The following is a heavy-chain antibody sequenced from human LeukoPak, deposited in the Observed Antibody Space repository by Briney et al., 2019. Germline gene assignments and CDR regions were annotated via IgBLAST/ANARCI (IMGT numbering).Heavy chain of an antibody. CDR3: ATLCCGSYYMDV. J-gene: IGHJ6*03. CDR1: GGTLNSYV. Sequence: SVKVSCKASGGTLNSYVISWVRQAPGQGLEWMGGIIPISGTTNYAQKFQGRVTITADKSTSTAYMELSSLRSEDTAVYYCATLCCGSYYMDVWGKGTTVTVSS. V-gene: IGHV1-69*06. CDR2: IIPISGTT. D-gene: IGHD2-15*01.